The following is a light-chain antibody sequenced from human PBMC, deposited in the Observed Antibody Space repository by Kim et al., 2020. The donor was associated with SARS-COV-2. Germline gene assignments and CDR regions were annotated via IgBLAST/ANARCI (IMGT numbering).Light chain of an antibody. J-gene: IGKJ2*01. Sequence: LSPGERATLSCRASQSLGTSYLAWYQQKPGQAPRLLMYKTSTRATGIPDRFSGSGSGTDFTLTIRRVEPEDFAVYYCHQYGASSYTFGQGTKLEI. CDR3: HQYGASSYT. CDR1: QSLGTSY. CDR2: KTS. V-gene: IGKV3-20*01.